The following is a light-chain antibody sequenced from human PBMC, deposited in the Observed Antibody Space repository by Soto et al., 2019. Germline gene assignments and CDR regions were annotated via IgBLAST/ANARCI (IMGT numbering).Light chain of an antibody. V-gene: IGLV1-51*01. CDR2: DND. J-gene: IGLJ2*01. CDR3: GTWDSSLSAVL. Sequence: QSVLTQPPSVSAAPGQMVTISCSGGNSNIGNNYVSWYQQLPGTAPKLLIYDNDKRPSGIPDRFSGSKSGTSATLGITGLQTGDEADYYCGTWDSSLSAVLFGGGTKVTVL. CDR1: NSNIGNNY.